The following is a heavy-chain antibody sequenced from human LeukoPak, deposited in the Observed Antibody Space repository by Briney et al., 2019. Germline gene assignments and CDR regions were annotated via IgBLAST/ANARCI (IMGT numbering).Heavy chain of an antibody. CDR1: GFTFSSYS. CDR3: ARLTMVRGVIISTRYYYYGMDV. CDR2: IKQDGSEK. J-gene: IGHJ6*02. D-gene: IGHD3-10*01. V-gene: IGHV3-7*04. Sequence: GGSLRLSCAASGFTFSSYSMNWVRQAPGKGLEWVANIKQDGSEKYYVDSVKGRFTISRDNAKNSLYLQMNSLRAEDTAVYYCARLTMVRGVIISTRYYYYGMDVWGQGTTVTVSS.